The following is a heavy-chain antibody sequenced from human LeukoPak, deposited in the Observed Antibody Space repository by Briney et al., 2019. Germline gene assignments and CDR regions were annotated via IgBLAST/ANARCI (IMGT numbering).Heavy chain of an antibody. Sequence: PGGSLRLSCAASGFSFSDYYMSWIRQAPGKGLEWVSYVSSSSNVIYYADSVKGRFTISRDNARNSLYLQMNSLRAEDTAVYYCARGNSYGQPADYWGQGTLVTVSS. CDR2: VSSSSNVI. V-gene: IGHV3-11*01. D-gene: IGHD5-18*01. CDR1: GFSFSDYY. J-gene: IGHJ4*02. CDR3: ARGNSYGQPADY.